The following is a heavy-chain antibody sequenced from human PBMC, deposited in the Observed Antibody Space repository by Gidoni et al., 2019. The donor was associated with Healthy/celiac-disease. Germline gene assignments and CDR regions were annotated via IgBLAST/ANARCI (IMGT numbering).Heavy chain of an antibody. Sequence: QVQLVESGGGLVKPGGSLRLSCAASGFPFSDYYMSYLPQSPGKGLEWVSYMSSSGSNIYYADSVKGRFTISRDNAKNSLYLQMNSLRAEDTAVYYCAREGRGYCSGGSCYSPRFYYGMDVWGQGTTVTVSS. CDR1: GFPFSDYY. J-gene: IGHJ6*02. D-gene: IGHD2-15*01. CDR2: MSSSGSNI. CDR3: AREGRGYCSGGSCYSPRFYYGMDV. V-gene: IGHV3-11*01.